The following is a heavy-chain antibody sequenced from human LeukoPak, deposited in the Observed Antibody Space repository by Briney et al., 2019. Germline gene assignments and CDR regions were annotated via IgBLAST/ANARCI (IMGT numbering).Heavy chain of an antibody. V-gene: IGHV4-61*05. CDR2: IYYSGSS. CDR1: GGSISSSTYY. D-gene: IGHD3-10*01. Sequence: SETLSLTCTVSGGSISSSTYYWSWIRQPPGKGLEWIGYIYYSGSSNSNPSLKSRVTLLVDTSKNQFSLKLSSVTAADTAVYYCARHQSTLVRGVSNSFDIWGQGTMVTVSS. CDR3: ARHQSTLVRGVSNSFDI. J-gene: IGHJ3*02.